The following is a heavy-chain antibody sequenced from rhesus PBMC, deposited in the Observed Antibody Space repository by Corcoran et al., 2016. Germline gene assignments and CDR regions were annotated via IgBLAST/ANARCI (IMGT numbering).Heavy chain of an antibody. CDR1: GFTFSSYG. D-gene: IGHD4-23*01. J-gene: IGHJ4*01. CDR2: INSGGGST. CDR3: ARRGYSNYGNYFDY. V-gene: IGHV3S5*01. Sequence: EVQLVETGGGLVQPGGSLKLSCAASGFTFSSYGMSWVRQAPGKGVEWVSAINSGGGSTYYADSVKGRFTISRENAKNTLYLQMNSLRAEDTAVYYCARRGYSNYGNYFDYWGQGVLVTVSS.